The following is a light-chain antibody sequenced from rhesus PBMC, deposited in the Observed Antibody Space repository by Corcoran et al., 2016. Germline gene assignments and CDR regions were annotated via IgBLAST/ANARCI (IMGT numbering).Light chain of an antibody. Sequence: QAALTQPRSVSGSPGQSVTISCTGTSSDIGGYNYVSWYQQHPGTAPKLMIYEVSKRPSGVSDRFSGSKSGNPASLTISGLQAEDEVDYYCSSYAGSNTYIFGAGTRLTVL. V-gene: IGLV2-32*02. CDR1: SSDIGGYNY. J-gene: IGLJ1*01. CDR2: EVS. CDR3: SSYAGSNTYI.